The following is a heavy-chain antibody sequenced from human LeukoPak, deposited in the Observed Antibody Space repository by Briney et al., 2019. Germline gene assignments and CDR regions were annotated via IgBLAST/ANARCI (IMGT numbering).Heavy chain of an antibody. CDR2: IIPIFGTA. CDR1: GGTFSSYA. D-gene: IGHD1-26*01. CDR3: ARDQSWEGPALDY. V-gene: IGHV1-69*05. Sequence: SVKVSCKASGGTFSSYAISWVRQAPGQGLEWMGGIIPIFGTANYAQKFQGRVTITTDESTSTAYMELSSLRSEDTAVYYCARDQSWEGPALDYWGQGTLVTVSP. J-gene: IGHJ4*02.